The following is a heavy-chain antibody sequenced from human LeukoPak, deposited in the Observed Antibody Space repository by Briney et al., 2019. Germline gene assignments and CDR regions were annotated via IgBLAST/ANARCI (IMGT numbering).Heavy chain of an antibody. CDR1: GGSISSYY. V-gene: IGHV4-39*01. J-gene: IGHJ4*02. D-gene: IGHD3-9*01. Sequence: PSETLSLTCTVSGGSISSYYWSWIRQPPGKGLEWIGSIYYSGSTYYNPSLKSRVTISVDTSKNQFSLKLSSVTAAGTAVYYCARLSTGNRGDYWGQGTLVTVSS. CDR2: IYYSGST. CDR3: ARLSTGNRGDY.